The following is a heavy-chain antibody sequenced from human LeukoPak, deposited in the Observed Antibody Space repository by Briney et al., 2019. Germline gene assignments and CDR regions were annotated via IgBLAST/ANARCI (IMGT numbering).Heavy chain of an antibody. CDR3: ARDRGDSLVGADFDS. V-gene: IGHV3-15*01. CDR1: GFTFSSYN. J-gene: IGHJ4*02. CDR2: IKSKTDGGTT. Sequence: GGSLRLSCAASGFTFSSYNMNWVRQAPGKGLEWVGRIKSKTDGGTTDYAAPVKGRFTISRDNAKNSIFLQMNNLRVEDTAVYYCARDRGDSLVGADFDSWGQGILVTVSS. D-gene: IGHD1-26*01.